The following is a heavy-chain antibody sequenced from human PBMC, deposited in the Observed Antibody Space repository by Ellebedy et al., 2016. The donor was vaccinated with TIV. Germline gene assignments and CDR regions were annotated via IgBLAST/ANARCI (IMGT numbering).Heavy chain of an antibody. Sequence: ASVKVSXXASGGTFSSYAISWVRQAPGQGLEWMGGIIPIFGTANYAQKFQGRVTITADKSTSTAYMELSSLRSEDTAVYYCARDGYSALMDVWGQGTTVTVSS. CDR3: ARDGYSALMDV. CDR2: IIPIFGTA. CDR1: GGTFSSYA. V-gene: IGHV1-69*06. D-gene: IGHD6-13*01. J-gene: IGHJ6*02.